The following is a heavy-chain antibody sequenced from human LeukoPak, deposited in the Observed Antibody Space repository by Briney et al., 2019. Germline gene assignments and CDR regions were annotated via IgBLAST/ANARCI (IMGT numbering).Heavy chain of an antibody. CDR2: IGGGGSIT. D-gene: IGHD2-21*02. V-gene: IGHV3-23*01. J-gene: IGHJ4*02. CDR3: ARDRVTHDY. Sequence: GGSLRLSCAASGFTFSSYSMTWVRQAPGKGLEWVSVIGGGGSITFYAESVKGRFPISRDNSKNMVYLQMSSLRAEDTAVYYCARDRVTHDYWGRGTLVTVSS. CDR1: GFTFSSYS.